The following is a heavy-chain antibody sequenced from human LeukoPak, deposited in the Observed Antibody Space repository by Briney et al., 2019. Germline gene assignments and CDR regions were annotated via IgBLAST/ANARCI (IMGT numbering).Heavy chain of an antibody. Sequence: SETLSLTCTVSGGSISSYYWSWIRQPAGKGLEWIGRIYTSGSTNYNPSLKSRVTMSVDTSKNQFSLKLSSVTAADTAVYYCAREGKSSSWYYLDYWGQGTLVTVSS. D-gene: IGHD6-13*01. CDR3: AREGKSSSWYYLDY. CDR2: IYTSGST. V-gene: IGHV4-4*07. J-gene: IGHJ4*02. CDR1: GGSISSYY.